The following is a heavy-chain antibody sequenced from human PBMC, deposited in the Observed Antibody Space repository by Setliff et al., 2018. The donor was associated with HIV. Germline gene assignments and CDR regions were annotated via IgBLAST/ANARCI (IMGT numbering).Heavy chain of an antibody. J-gene: IGHJ4*02. Sequence: SETLSLTCSVSGGSISSSTYYWGWIRQPPGKGLEWIGDIFYTGSTYYNPSLKSRVAISVDTSENQLSLKLSSVTAADTAIYYCARTRGYTYGYIDYWGQGTLVTVSS. CDR3: ARTRGYTYGYIDY. V-gene: IGHV4-39*01. CDR2: IFYTGST. CDR1: GGSISSSTYY. D-gene: IGHD5-18*01.